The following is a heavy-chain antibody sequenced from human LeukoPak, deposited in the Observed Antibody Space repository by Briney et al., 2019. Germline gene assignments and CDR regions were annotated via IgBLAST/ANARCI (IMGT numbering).Heavy chain of an antibody. CDR1: GGSINNYY. Sequence: SETLSLTCTVSGGSINNYYWSWIRQPPGKGLEWIGYIYYSGSTNYNPSLKSRVTISVDTSKNQFSLKLSSVTAADTAVYYCARSYDSSGYSPHFDYWGQGTLVTVSS. CDR3: ARSYDSSGYSPHFDY. J-gene: IGHJ4*02. V-gene: IGHV4-59*01. CDR2: IYYSGST. D-gene: IGHD3-22*01.